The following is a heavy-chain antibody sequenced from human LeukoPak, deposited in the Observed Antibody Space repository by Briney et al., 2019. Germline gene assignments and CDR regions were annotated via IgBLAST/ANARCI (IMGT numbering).Heavy chain of an antibody. J-gene: IGHJ5*02. V-gene: IGHV1-18*01. CDR3: ARRYGSGSQYNWFDP. Sequence: SAVKVSCKCSGYTFTSCGFSGVRQAPGQGLEWMGWISAYNGNTNYAQKLQGRVTMTPDTSPSTDYMELRSLRSDNTGVYYCARRYGSGSQYNWFDPWGQGTLVTVSS. D-gene: IGHD3-10*01. CDR1: GYTFTSCG. CDR2: ISAYNGNT.